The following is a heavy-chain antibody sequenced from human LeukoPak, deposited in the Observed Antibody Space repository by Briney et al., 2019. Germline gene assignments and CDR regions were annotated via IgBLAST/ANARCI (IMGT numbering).Heavy chain of an antibody. D-gene: IGHD6-13*01. J-gene: IGHJ5*02. CDR2: ISGSGGST. CDR1: GFTFSSYG. V-gene: IGHV3-23*01. Sequence: QPGGTLRLSCAASGFTFSSYGMSWVRQAPGKGLEWVSAISGSGGSTYYADSVKGRFTISRDNSKNTLYLQMNSLRAEDTAVYYCAKPQWGSSWYLGWFDPRGQGTLVTVSS. CDR3: AKPQWGSSWYLGWFDP.